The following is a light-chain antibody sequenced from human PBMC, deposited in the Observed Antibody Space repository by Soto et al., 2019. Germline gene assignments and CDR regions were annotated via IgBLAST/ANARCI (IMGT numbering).Light chain of an antibody. CDR2: EVT. CDR3: SSYAGSNNLGV. V-gene: IGLV2-8*01. CDR1: SSDIGTYTY. Sequence: QSVLTQPPSASGSPGQSVTISCTGTSSDIGTYTYVSWSQQHPGKAPKLMIYEVTKRPSGVPDRFSGSKSGNTASLTVSGLQAEDEADYYCSSYAGSNNLGVFGTGTKLTVL. J-gene: IGLJ1*01.